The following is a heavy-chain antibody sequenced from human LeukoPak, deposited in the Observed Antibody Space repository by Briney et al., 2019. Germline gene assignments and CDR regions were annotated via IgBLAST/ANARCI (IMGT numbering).Heavy chain of an antibody. CDR3: AREVSDYYDSSGLYYFDY. Sequence: GGSLRLSCAASGFTFSSYSMNWVRQAPGKGLEWVSSISSSSSYIYYADSVKGRFTISRDNSKNTLYLQMNSLRAEDTAVYYCAREVSDYYDSSGLYYFDYWGQGTLVTVSS. D-gene: IGHD3-22*01. CDR1: GFTFSSYS. V-gene: IGHV3-21*01. J-gene: IGHJ4*02. CDR2: ISSSSSYI.